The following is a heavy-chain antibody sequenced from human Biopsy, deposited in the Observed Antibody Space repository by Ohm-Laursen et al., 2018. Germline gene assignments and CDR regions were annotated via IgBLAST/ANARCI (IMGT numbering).Heavy chain of an antibody. D-gene: IGHD1-26*01. J-gene: IGHJ4*02. CDR3: ARVGAGAPSIDYFDY. CDR2: IYYSGST. CDR1: GGSIGSFF. Sequence: PSETLSLTCTVSGGSIGSFFWSWIRQPPGKGLEWIGYIYYSGSTNYNPSLRSRVTISVDRSKNPFSLELSSVTAADTAVYYCARVGAGAPSIDYFDYWGQGALVTVSS. V-gene: IGHV4-59*01.